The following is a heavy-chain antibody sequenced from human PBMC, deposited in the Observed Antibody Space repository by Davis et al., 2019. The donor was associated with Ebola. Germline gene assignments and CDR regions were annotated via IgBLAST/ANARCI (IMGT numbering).Heavy chain of an antibody. J-gene: IGHJ4*02. V-gene: IGHV4-38-2*02. CDR1: GYSISSAYY. D-gene: IGHD3-10*01. Sequence: PSETLSLTCTVSGYSISSAYYWGWIRQSPGKGLEWIGTIYHSGSTYYNPSLRSRVTISVDTSKNQFSLKLSSVTAADTAVYHCAKVGSGSYLLFDYWGQGTLVTVSS. CDR2: IYHSGST. CDR3: AKVGSGSYLLFDY.